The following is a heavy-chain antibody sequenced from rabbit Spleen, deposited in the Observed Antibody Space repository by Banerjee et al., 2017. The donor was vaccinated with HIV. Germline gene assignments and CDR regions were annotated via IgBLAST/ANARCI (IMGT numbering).Heavy chain of an antibody. J-gene: IGHJ6*01. V-gene: IGHV1S45*01. CDR2: VYAGSSATT. CDR3: ARDTGSSFSTYGMDL. D-gene: IGHD8-1*01. Sequence: EESGGGLVQPEGSLTLTCTASGFSFSSSYWICWVRQAPGKGLEWIACVYAGSSATTFYASWAKGRFTISKTSSTTVTLQMTSLTAADTATYFCARDTGSSFSTYGMDLWGPGTLVTVS. CDR1: GFSFSSSYW.